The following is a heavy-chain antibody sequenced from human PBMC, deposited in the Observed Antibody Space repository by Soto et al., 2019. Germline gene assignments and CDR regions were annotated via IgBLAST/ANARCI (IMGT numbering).Heavy chain of an antibody. CDR1: GYTFTSYA. V-gene: IGHV1-3*01. CDR3: ARDISIAVAGAFDY. J-gene: IGHJ4*02. CDR2: INAGNGNT. Sequence: ASVKVSCKASGYTFTSYAMHWVRQAPGQRLEWMGWINAGNGNTKYSQKFQGRVTMTTDTSTSTAYMELRSLRSDDTAVYYCARDISIAVAGAFDYWGQGTLVTVSS. D-gene: IGHD6-19*01.